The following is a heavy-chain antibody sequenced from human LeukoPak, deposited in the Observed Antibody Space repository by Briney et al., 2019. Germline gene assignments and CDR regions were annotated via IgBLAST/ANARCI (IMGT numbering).Heavy chain of an antibody. CDR1: GFTVSSNY. CDR3: AKDLSSSCYASIGY. V-gene: IGHV3-23*01. D-gene: IGHD2-2*01. Sequence: PGGSLRLSCAASGFTVSSNYMSWVRQAPGKGLEWVSSICGSGDTTYYADSVKGRFSISRDNSKNTLYLQMNSLRAEDTAIYYCAKDLSSSCYASIGYWGQGTLVTVSS. CDR2: ICGSGDTT. J-gene: IGHJ4*02.